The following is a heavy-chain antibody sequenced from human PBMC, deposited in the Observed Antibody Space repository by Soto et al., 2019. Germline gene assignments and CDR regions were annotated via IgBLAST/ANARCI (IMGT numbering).Heavy chain of an antibody. CDR2: INPNSGGT. V-gene: IGHV1-2*04. Sequence: ASVKVSCKVSGFTFTGYYMHWVRQAPGQGLEWMGWINPNSGGTNYAQKFQGWVTMTRDTSISTAYMELSRLRSDDTAVYYCARDGSGSYYNPNFDYWGQGTLVTVSS. J-gene: IGHJ4*02. D-gene: IGHD3-10*01. CDR3: ARDGSGSYYNPNFDY. CDR1: GFTFTGYY.